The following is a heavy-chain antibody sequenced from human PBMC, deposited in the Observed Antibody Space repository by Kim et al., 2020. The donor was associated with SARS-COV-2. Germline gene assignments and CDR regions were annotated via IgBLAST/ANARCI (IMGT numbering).Heavy chain of an antibody. D-gene: IGHD2-2*01. Sequence: PSVKSRVTISVDTSKNQFSLKLSSVTAADTAVYYCARVGCSSTSCSTFDYWGQGTLVTVSS. V-gene: IGHV4-30-2*05. J-gene: IGHJ4*02. CDR3: ARVGCSSTSCSTFDY.